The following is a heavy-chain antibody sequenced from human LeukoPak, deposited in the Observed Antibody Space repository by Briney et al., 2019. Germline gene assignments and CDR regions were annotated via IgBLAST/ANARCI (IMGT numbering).Heavy chain of an antibody. V-gene: IGHV4-34*01. Sequence: SETLSLTCAVYGGSFSGYYWSWIRQPPGKGLEWIGEINHSGSTNYNPSLKSRVTISVDTSKNQFSLKLSSVTAADTAVYYCARGRSVLRYFVLGDTYYFDYWGQGTLVTVSS. CDR1: GGSFSGYY. J-gene: IGHJ4*02. CDR2: INHSGST. D-gene: IGHD3-9*01. CDR3: ARGRSVLRYFVLGDTYYFDY.